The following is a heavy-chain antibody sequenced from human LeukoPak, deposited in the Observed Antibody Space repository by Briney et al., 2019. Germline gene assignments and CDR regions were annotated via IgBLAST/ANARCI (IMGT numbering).Heavy chain of an antibody. Sequence: ASVKVSCKASGYTFTGYDINWVRQATGQGLEWMGWMNPNSGNTGYAQKFQGRVTMTRNTSISTAYMELSSLRSEDTAVYYCARVWGSSWPFDYWGQGTLVTVSS. CDR2: MNPNSGNT. CDR1: GYTFTGYD. V-gene: IGHV1-8*01. D-gene: IGHD6-6*01. J-gene: IGHJ4*02. CDR3: ARVWGSSWPFDY.